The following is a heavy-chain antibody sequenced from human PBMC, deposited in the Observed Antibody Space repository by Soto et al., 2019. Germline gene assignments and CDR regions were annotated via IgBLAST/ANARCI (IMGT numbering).Heavy chain of an antibody. D-gene: IGHD5-12*01. J-gene: IGHJ4*02. Sequence: PSETLSLTCTVSGGSISSGGYYWSWIRQHPGKGLEWIGYIYYSGSTYYNPSLKSRVTISVDTSKNQFSLKLSSVTAADTAVYYCARWAMATIFFDYWGQGTLVTVSS. CDR3: ARWAMATIFFDY. CDR1: GGSISSGGYY. CDR2: IYYSGST. V-gene: IGHV4-31*03.